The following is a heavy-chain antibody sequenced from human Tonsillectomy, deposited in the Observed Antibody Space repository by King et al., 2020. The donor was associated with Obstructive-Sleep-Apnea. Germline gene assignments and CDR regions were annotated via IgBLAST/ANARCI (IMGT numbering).Heavy chain of an antibody. CDR3: ARPADSGKFDP. CDR1: GGSISSSGYY. CDR2: IYYSGST. J-gene: IGHJ5*02. Sequence: QLQESGPGLVKPSETLSLTCTVSGGSISSSGYYWGWIRQPPGKGLEWIGSIYYSGSTYYNPSLKSRVTISVDTSKNQFSLKLSSVTAADTAVYYCARPADSGKFDPWGQGTLVTVSS. D-gene: IGHD3-10*01. V-gene: IGHV4-39*01.